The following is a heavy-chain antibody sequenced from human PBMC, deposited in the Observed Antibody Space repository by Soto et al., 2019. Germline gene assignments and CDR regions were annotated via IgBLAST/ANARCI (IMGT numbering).Heavy chain of an antibody. CDR1: GGTFSSYA. CDR3: AREGRGSSGWSTGFDY. J-gene: IGHJ4*02. D-gene: IGHD6-19*01. CDR2: SIPIFGTA. V-gene: IGHV1-69*01. Sequence: QVQLVQSGAEVKKPGSSVKVSCKASGGTFSSYAISWVRQAPGQGLEWMGGSIPIFGTANYAQKFQGRVTITADESTSTDYMELRSLRSEDTAVYYCAREGRGSSGWSTGFDYWGQGTLVTVSS.